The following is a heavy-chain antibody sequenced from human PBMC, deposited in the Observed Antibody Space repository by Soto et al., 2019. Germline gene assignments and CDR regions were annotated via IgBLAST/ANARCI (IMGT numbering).Heavy chain of an antibody. J-gene: IGHJ4*02. Sequence: GGSLRLSCAASGFTFSSYAMSWVRQSPGKGLEWVSAISSRGGSTYYADSVKGRFTISRDNSKNTLYLQMNSLRAEDTAVYYCAKRMYSSSWYDYFDYWGQGTLVTVSS. V-gene: IGHV3-23*01. CDR1: GFTFSSYA. D-gene: IGHD6-13*01. CDR2: ISSRGGST. CDR3: AKRMYSSSWYDYFDY.